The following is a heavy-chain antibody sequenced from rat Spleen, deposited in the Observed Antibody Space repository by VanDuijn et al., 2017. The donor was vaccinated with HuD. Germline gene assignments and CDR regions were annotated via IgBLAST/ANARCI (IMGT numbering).Heavy chain of an antibody. CDR2: ITNAAGKV. Sequence: EVQLVESGGGLVQPGRSLKLSCVASGFTFNNYWMTWIRQAPGKGLEWVASITNAAGKVHYPDSVKGRFTISRDNAKSTLYLQMNSLRSEDTATYYCARRGLLTTEAIVPFAYWGQGTLVTVSS. D-gene: IGHD1-11*01. V-gene: IGHV5-31*01. CDR3: ARRGLLTTEAIVPFAY. CDR1: GFTFNNYW. J-gene: IGHJ3*01.